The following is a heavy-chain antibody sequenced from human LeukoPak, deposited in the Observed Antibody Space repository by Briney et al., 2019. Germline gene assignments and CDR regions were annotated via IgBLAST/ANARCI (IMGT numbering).Heavy chain of an antibody. CDR1: GGTFSNYA. CDR3: ARSFRYNSGSDY. J-gene: IGHJ4*02. D-gene: IGHD5-18*01. Sequence: SGGSLRLSCAASGGTFSNYAMNWVRQAPRKGLEWVSAISGSGGDTYYADSVKGRLTISRDNSENTLYLQMNSLRAEDTAVYYCARSFRYNSGSDYWGQGTLVTVSS. CDR2: ISGSGGDT. V-gene: IGHV3-23*01.